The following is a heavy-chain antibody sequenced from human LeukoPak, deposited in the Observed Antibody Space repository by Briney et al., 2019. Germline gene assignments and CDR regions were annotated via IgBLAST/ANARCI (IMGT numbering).Heavy chain of an antibody. CDR2: ISSGGSII. CDR1: GFTFSSYE. Sequence: GGSLRLSCAASGFTFSSYEMNWVRQAPGKGLEWVSYISSGGSIIYYADSVKGRFTISRDNAKNSLYLQMNSLRAEDPAVYYCAREGQWGGFDYWGQGTLVTVSS. CDR3: AREGQWGGFDY. D-gene: IGHD3-10*01. J-gene: IGHJ4*02. V-gene: IGHV3-48*03.